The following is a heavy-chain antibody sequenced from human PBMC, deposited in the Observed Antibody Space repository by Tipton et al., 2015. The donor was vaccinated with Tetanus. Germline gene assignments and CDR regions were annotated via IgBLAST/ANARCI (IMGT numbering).Heavy chain of an antibody. CDR3: ARDSSLGSNSWAFDL. Sequence: LRLSCSVSGAPVTSGRHHWSWIRLAPGRGLEWIGFVSDSGSTNYNPSVRGRVAISLDTSKNQFSLDLTSVTAADAARYFCARDSSLGSNSWAFDLWGRGTTVTVSS. D-gene: IGHD4-23*01. CDR1: GAPVTSGRHH. V-gene: IGHV4-61*01. J-gene: IGHJ3*01. CDR2: VSDSGST.